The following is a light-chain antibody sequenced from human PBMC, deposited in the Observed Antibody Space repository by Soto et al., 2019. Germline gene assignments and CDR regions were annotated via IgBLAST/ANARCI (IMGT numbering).Light chain of an antibody. CDR3: SSYISTSRYV. V-gene: IGLV2-18*02. Sequence: QSALTQPPSVSGSPGQSVTISCTGTSSDVGKYDRVSWYQQPPGTAPKLIIYEVTNRPSGVPARFSGSKSGNTASLTISGLQAEDEADYYCSSYISTSRYVLGAGTKVTGL. J-gene: IGLJ1*01. CDR1: SSDVGKYDR. CDR2: EVT.